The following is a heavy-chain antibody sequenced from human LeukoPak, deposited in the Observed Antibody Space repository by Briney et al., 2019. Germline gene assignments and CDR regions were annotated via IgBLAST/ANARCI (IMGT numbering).Heavy chain of an antibody. J-gene: IGHJ2*01. CDR1: GGSISGYF. CDR3: ARGESYYGGSGFYQPVWYFDL. CDR2: IYYTGST. D-gene: IGHD3-22*01. Sequence: PSETLSLTCSVSGGSISGYFWSWIRQPPGKGLEWIGYIYYTGSTNYNPSLKSRVTTSIDTSKNQFSLKFTSVTAADTAVYYCARGESYYGGSGFYQPVWYFDLWGRGTLVTVSS. V-gene: IGHV4-59*01.